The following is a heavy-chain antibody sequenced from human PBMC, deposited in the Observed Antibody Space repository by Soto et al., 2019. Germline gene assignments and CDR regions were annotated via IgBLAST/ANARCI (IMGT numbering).Heavy chain of an antibody. D-gene: IGHD2-8*02. CDR3: AKATETGGGAFDI. CDR1: GFICSSYD. V-gene: IGHV3-23*01. J-gene: IGHJ3*02. Sequence: GVLRLSCAAPGFICSSYDMSWVRQAPGKGLEWVSTILVDGRTFYVDSVKGRFTISRDSSQNTVYLQMNSLTAGDTALYYCAKATETGGGAFDICGPWTMGTVSS. CDR2: ILVDGRT.